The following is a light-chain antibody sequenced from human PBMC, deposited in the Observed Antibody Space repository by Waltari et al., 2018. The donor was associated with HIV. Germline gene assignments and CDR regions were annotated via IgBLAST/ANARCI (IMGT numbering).Light chain of an antibody. J-gene: IGLJ1*01. Sequence: QSVLTQPPSVSGAPGQRVTISCTGSSSNIGAGYDVHWFQQLPGTAPKLLIYGSTSRPSGVPDRFAVSKSGTSASLAITGLQAEDEADYYCQSYDSGLSAYVFGTGTKVTVL. CDR3: QSYDSGLSAYV. V-gene: IGLV1-40*01. CDR1: SSNIGAGYD. CDR2: GST.